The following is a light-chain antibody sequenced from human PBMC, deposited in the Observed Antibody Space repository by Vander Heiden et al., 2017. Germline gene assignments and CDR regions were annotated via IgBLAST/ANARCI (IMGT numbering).Light chain of an antibody. CDR1: QSLLHSNGYNY. CDR3: MQALQTPPYT. CDR2: LGY. J-gene: IGKJ2*01. V-gene: IGKV2-28*01. Sequence: MPLSERSLPVTGGEPASISCRSSQSLLHSNGYNYLDWYLQKPGQSPQLLIYLGYNRASGVPDRFSGSGSGTDFTLKISRVEAEDVGVYYCMQALQTPPYTFGQGTKLEIK.